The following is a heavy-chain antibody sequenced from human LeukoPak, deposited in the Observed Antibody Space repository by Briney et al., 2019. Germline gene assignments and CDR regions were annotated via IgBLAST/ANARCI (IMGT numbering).Heavy chain of an antibody. CDR2: ISSSGSTI. V-gene: IGHV3-48*03. CDR1: GFTFSSYE. CDR3: ALHEYYLGVDY. D-gene: IGHD3-16*01. J-gene: IGHJ4*02. Sequence: AGGSLRLSCAASGFTFSSYEMNWVRQAPGKGLEWVSYISSSGSTIYYAYSVKGRFTISRDNAKNSLYLQMNSLRAEDTAVYYCALHEYYLGVDYWGQGTLVTVSS.